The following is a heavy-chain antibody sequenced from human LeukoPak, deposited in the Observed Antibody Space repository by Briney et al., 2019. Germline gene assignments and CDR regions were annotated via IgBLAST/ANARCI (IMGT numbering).Heavy chain of an antibody. CDR3: ARGGYYDSSGYYVGY. J-gene: IGHJ4*02. D-gene: IGHD3-22*01. CDR2: INPNSGGT. Sequence: GASVKFSCKASGYTFTGYYMHWVRQAPGQGLEWMGWINPNSGGTNYAQKFQGRVTMTRDTSISTAYMELSRLRSDDTAVYYCARGGYYDSSGYYVGYWGQGTLVTVSA. CDR1: GYTFTGYY. V-gene: IGHV1-2*02.